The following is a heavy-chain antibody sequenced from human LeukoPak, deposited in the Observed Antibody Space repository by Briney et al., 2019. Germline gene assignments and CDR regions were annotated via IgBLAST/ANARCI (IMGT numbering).Heavy chain of an antibody. V-gene: IGHV3-30*02. CDR3: ARDGGLYSVVLGADYNCFDY. CDR1: GITFSSCD. D-gene: IGHD3-10*01. Sequence: GGTLCLTCAASGITFSSCDMCWVRQLPPGRGEGGVVIRYHRGDAYYADSVKGRFTISRDDSKNTLYLQMNSLRAEDTAVYYCARDGGLYSVVLGADYNCFDYWGQGTLVTVSS. J-gene: IGHJ4*02. CDR2: IRYHRGDA.